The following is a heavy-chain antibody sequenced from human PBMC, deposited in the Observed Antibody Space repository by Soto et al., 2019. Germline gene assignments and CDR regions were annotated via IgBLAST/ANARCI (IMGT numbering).Heavy chain of an antibody. V-gene: IGHV3-66*01. J-gene: IGHJ3*02. CDR3: AHVLGVHDAFDI. CDR1: GFTVSSNY. D-gene: IGHD2-15*01. CDR2: IYSGGST. Sequence: GALRLSCAASGFTVSSNYMSWVRQAPGKGLEWVSVIYSGGSTYYADSVKGRFTISRDNSKNTLYLQMNSLRAEDTAVYYCAHVLGVHDAFDIWGQGTMVTVSS.